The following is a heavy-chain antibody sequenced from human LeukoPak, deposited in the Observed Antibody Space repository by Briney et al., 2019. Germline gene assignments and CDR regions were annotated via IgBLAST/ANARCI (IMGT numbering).Heavy chain of an antibody. CDR2: INRSGST. V-gene: IGHV4-34*01. D-gene: IGHD4-23*01. CDR3: ARGQIDYGGNSFDY. CDR1: GGSFSGYY. J-gene: IGHJ4*02. Sequence: SETLSLTCAVYGGSFSGYYWSWIRQPPGKGLEWIGEINRSGSTNYNPSLKSRVTISVDTSKNQFSLKLSSVTAADTAVYYCARGQIDYGGNSFDYWGQGTLVTVSS.